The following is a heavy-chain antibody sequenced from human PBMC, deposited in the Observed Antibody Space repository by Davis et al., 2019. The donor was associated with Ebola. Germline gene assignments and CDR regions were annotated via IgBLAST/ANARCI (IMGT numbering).Heavy chain of an antibody. J-gene: IGHJ4*02. V-gene: IGHV5-51*01. CDR2: IYAGDSDT. D-gene: IGHD1-1*01. CDR3: AQLAVGY. Sequence: GGSLRLSCKGSGYGFANYWIAWVRQPPGKGLEWMGVIYAGDSDTRYSPSFEGQVTISVDRSITTAYLQWSSLKASDTAMYYCAQLAVGYWGQGTLVTVSS. CDR1: GYGFANYW.